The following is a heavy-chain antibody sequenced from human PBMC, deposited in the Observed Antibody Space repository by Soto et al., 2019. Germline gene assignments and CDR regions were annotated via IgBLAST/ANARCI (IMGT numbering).Heavy chain of an antibody. J-gene: IGHJ3*02. V-gene: IGHV1-69*01. CDR2: IIPIFGTA. CDR3: ARGLTAFLDAFDI. Sequence: QVQLVQSGAEVKKPGSSGKVSCKASGGTFSSYAISWVRQAPGQGLEWMGGIIPIFGTANYAQKFQGRATITAAESTSTAYMELSSLRSEDTAVYYCARGLTAFLDAFDIWGQGTMVTVSS. D-gene: IGHD5-18*01. CDR1: GGTFSSYA.